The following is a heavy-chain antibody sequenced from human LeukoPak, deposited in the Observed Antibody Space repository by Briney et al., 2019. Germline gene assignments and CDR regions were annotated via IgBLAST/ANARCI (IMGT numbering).Heavy chain of an antibody. D-gene: IGHD2-2*03. Sequence: PSETLSLTCTVSNGSMTSDSYYWAWVRQPPGKGLEWIGTIFYNGKTYYFASLKSQLPDSLDTSKRNFSLRQSSVTAADTAVYYCARLWIVATWFDAWGQGALVTVSS. J-gene: IGHJ5*02. CDR3: ARLWIVATWFDA. CDR2: IFYNGKT. V-gene: IGHV4-39*02. CDR1: NGSMTSDSYY.